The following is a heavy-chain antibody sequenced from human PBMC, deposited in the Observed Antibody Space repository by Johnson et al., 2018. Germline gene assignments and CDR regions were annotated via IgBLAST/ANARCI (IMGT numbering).Heavy chain of an antibody. D-gene: IGHD5-24*01. V-gene: IGHV3-30*03. CDR3: ARSRDGYTLAHRLSYICYYDYRDG. Sequence: QVQLVQSGGGVVQPGRSLRLSCAASGFTFSSYGMHWVRQAPGKGLEWVAVISYDGSNKYYADSVKGRFTISRDNSKNTLYLQMNSLRAEDTAVYYCARSRDGYTLAHRLSYICYYDYRDGWGKGTTVTVSS. CDR1: GFTFSSYG. CDR2: ISYDGSNK. J-gene: IGHJ6*03.